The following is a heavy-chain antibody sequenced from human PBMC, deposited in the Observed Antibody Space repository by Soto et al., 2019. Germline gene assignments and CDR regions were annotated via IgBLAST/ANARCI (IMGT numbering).Heavy chain of an antibody. D-gene: IGHD1-1*01. Sequence: GGSLRLSCAASGFTFSTYAMSWVRQAPGKGLEWVSAISASGDSTYSADSVKGRFTISRDNSMNARYLQMRSLRSEDTAVYYCDHPRGYGVFDAYDIWGQGTMVTVSS. V-gene: IGHV3-23*01. J-gene: IGHJ3*02. CDR3: DHPRGYGVFDAYDI. CDR2: ISASGDST. CDR1: GFTFSTYA.